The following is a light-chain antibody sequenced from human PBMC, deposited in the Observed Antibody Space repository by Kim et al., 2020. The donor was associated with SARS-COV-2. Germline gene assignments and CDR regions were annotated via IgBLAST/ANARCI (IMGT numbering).Light chain of an antibody. J-gene: IGKJ5*01. CDR2: DAS. Sequence: SPGERASLSCRASQSVSSYLGWYQQKPGQAPRLLIYDASNRATGSPARCSGSGSGTDFTLTISSLEPEDFAVYYCQQRNNWPPITFGQGTRLEIK. CDR1: QSVSSY. CDR3: QQRNNWPPIT. V-gene: IGKV3-11*01.